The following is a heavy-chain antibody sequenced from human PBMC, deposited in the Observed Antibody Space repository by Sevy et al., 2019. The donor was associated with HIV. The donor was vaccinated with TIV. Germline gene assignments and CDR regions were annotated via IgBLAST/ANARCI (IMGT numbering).Heavy chain of an antibody. CDR3: AIRDGIGSYYDSSGYYYFDY. CDR2: IKQDGSEK. CDR1: GFTFSSYW. D-gene: IGHD3-22*01. V-gene: IGHV3-7*01. J-gene: IGHJ4*02. Sequence: GGSLRLSCAASGFTFSSYWMSWVRQAPGKGLEWVANIKQDGSEKYYVDSVKGRFTISRDNAKNSLYLQMNSLRAEDTAVYYCAIRDGIGSYYDSSGYYYFDYWGQGTLVTVSS.